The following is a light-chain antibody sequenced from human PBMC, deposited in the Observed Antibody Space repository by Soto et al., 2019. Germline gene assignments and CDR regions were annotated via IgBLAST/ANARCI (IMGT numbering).Light chain of an antibody. CDR3: QQYHDWPPIT. J-gene: IGKJ3*01. CDR2: GAS. V-gene: IGKV3-15*01. CDR1: QSVSSD. Sequence: EIVMTQSPDTLSVSPGEGVTLSCRASQSVSSDLAWYQQKPGQSPRLLMYGASTSATDIPARFSGGGSGTEFTLTISSLQSEDVAIYYCQQYHDWPPITFGLGTKVEIK.